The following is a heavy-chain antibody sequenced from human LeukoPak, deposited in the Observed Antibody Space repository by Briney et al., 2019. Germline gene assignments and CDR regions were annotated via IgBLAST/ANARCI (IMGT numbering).Heavy chain of an antibody. J-gene: IGHJ5*02. CDR3: ARGAYGGNSYWFDP. CDR2: MNPNSGNT. D-gene: IGHD4-23*01. Sequence: WASVKVSCKASGYTFTSYDINWVRQATGQGLEWMGWMNPNSGNTGYAQKFQGRVTITRNTSISTAYMDLSSLRSEDTAVYYCARGAYGGNSYWFDPWGQGTLVTVSS. CDR1: GYTFTSYD. V-gene: IGHV1-8*03.